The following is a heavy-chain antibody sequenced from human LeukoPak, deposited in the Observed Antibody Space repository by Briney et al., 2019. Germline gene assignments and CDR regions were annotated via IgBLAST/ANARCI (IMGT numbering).Heavy chain of an antibody. CDR2: IYYSGST. D-gene: IGHD3-22*01. Sequence: SGTLSLTCAVSGVSISSSNWWTWVRQPPGKGLEWIGSIYYSGSTYYSPSLKSRVTISVDTSKNQFSLKLSSVTAADTAVYYCARDDVADSSGYSNFDYWGQGTLVTVSS. CDR1: GVSISSSNW. V-gene: IGHV4-4*02. CDR3: ARDDVADSSGYSNFDY. J-gene: IGHJ4*02.